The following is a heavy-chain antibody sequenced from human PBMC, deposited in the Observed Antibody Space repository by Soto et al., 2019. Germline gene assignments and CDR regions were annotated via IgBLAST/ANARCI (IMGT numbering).Heavy chain of an antibody. J-gene: IGHJ4*02. CDR1: GYTFTSYD. V-gene: IGHV1-8*01. D-gene: IGHD3-22*01. CDR3: ARGRRDYYDSGDWVPSGY. CDR2: MNPDSGDT. Sequence: QVQLVQSGAEVKKPGASVRVSCKASGYTFTSYDISWVRQATGQGLEWMGWMNPDSGDTGFAQRFQGRVTLTRNTAIRTAYKELSSVRSEDTAVYYCARGRRDYYDSGDWVPSGYWGQGTLVTVSS.